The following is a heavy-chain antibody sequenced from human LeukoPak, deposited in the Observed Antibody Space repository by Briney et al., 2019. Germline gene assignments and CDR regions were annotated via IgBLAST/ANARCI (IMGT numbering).Heavy chain of an antibody. J-gene: IGHJ5*02. CDR1: GGTFSSYA. CDR2: IIPILGIA. D-gene: IGHD4-17*01. V-gene: IGHV1-69*04. Sequence: GASVKVSCKASGGTFSSYAISWVRQAPGQGLEWMGRIIPILGIANYAQKFQGRVTITTDESTSTAYMELSSLRSEDTAVYYCAWGGHDYGDYGPLGWFDPWGQGTLVTVSS. CDR3: AWGGHDYGDYGPLGWFDP.